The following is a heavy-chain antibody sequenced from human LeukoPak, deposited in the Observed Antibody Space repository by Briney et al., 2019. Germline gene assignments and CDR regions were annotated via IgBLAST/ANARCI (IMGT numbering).Heavy chain of an antibody. CDR2: IYHSGST. CDR1: GGSISSGGYY. D-gene: IGHD2-21*02. V-gene: IGHV4-30-2*01. J-gene: IGHJ5*02. Sequence: SETLSLTCTVSGGSISSGGYYWSWIRQPPGKGLEWIGYIYHSGSTYYNPSLKSRVTISVDRSKNQFSLKLRSVTAADTAVHYCARFVVVTANNWFDPWGQGTLVTVSS. CDR3: ARFVVVTANNWFDP.